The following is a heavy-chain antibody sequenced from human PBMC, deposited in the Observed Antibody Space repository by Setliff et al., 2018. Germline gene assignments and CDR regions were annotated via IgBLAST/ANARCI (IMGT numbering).Heavy chain of an antibody. J-gene: IGHJ4*01. CDR3: ARSDDNFQYPDY. Sequence: SETLSLTCTVSGGSISSGIYYWSWIRQPAGKGLEWIGNIYTNGGTDYSPSLRSRVTISLGTSKNQFSLQLTSVTAADTAIYYCARSDDNFQYPDYWGQGTLVTVSS. D-gene: IGHD1-1*01. CDR2: IYTNGGT. CDR1: GGSISSGIYY. V-gene: IGHV4-61*09.